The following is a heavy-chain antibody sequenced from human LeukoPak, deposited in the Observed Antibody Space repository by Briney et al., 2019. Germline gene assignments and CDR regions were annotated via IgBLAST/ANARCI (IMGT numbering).Heavy chain of an antibody. D-gene: IGHD5-12*01. V-gene: IGHV4-34*01. CDR2: INHSGST. CDR1: GGSFSGYY. J-gene: IGHJ4*02. CDR3: TIVAWPSYFDY. Sequence: KPSETLSLTCAVYGGSFSGYYWSWIRQPPGKGLEWIGEINHSGSTNYNPSLKSRVTISVDTSKNQFSLKPSSVTAADTAVYYCTIVAWPSYFDYWGQGTLVTVSS.